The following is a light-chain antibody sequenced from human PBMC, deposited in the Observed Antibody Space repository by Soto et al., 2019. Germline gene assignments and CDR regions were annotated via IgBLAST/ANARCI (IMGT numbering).Light chain of an antibody. CDR3: QQMGG. CDR1: QSVSSNY. J-gene: IGKJ1*01. Sequence: EIVLTQSPGTLSLSPGERATLSCRASQSVSSNYLAWYQQKPGQAPRLLIYGASSRATGIPERFSGSGSGTDFTLTISRLEPEDFAVHYCQQMGGFGQGTKVDIK. CDR2: GAS. V-gene: IGKV3-20*01.